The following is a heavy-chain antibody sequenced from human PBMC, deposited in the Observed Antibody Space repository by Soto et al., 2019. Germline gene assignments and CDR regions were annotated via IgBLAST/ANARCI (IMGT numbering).Heavy chain of an antibody. CDR2: INHSGST. D-gene: IGHD5-18*01. V-gene: IGHV4-34*01. CDR1: GGSFSGYY. CDR3: ARVIRGYSSTNYYYYYGMDV. Sequence: QVQLQQWGAGLLKPSETLSLTCAVYGGSFSGYYWSWIRQPPGKGLEWIGEINHSGSTNYNPSLKSRVTISVDTSKNQFSLKLSSVTAADTAVYYCARVIRGYSSTNYYYYYGMDVWGQGTTVTVSS. J-gene: IGHJ6*02.